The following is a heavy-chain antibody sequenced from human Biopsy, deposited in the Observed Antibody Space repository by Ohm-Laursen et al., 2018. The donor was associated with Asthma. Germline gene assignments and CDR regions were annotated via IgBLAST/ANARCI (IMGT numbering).Heavy chain of an antibody. Sequence: PGTLSLTCTVSGGSITSSSYYWGWIRQPPGKGMEWIGSMYHSGSPYYHPSLKSRATISVDTSKNQLSLKRSSVTAADTAVYFCVRHQYSSSWSTFDYWGQGALVTVSS. J-gene: IGHJ4*02. V-gene: IGHV4-39*01. CDR2: MYHSGSP. CDR3: VRHQYSSSWSTFDY. D-gene: IGHD3-22*01. CDR1: GGSITSSSYY.